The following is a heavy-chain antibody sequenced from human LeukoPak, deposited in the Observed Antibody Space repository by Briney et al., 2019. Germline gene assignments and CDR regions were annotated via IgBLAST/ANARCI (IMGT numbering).Heavy chain of an antibody. CDR3: ARAFWGSGIDY. Sequence: SETLSLTCNVSGDSISSYYGSWIRQPPGKGLEWIGYIHFSGSTSYNPSLKSRVTISVDTSKNQFSLKLRSVTAADTAVYYCARAFWGSGIDYWGQGTLVTVSS. J-gene: IGHJ4*02. V-gene: IGHV4-59*01. CDR1: GDSISSYY. D-gene: IGHD3-16*01. CDR2: IHFSGST.